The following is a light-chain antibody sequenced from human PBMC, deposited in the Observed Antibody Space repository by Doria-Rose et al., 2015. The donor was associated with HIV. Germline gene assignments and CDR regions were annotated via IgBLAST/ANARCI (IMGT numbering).Light chain of an antibody. J-gene: IGLJ1*01. CDR1: SSNIGAGFD. V-gene: IGLV1-40*01. CDR2: GNT. Sequence: AAPGQRVAISCTGSSSNIGAGFDVNWYQQFPGTAPKLLIHGNTNRPSGVPDRFSGSKSGTSASLAISGLRAEDEADYYCQSYDSSLSVYVFGTGTKVTVL. CDR3: QSYDSSLSVYV.